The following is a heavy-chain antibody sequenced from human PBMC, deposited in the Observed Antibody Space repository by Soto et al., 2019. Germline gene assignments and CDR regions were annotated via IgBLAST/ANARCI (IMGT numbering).Heavy chain of an antibody. J-gene: IGHJ6*02. D-gene: IGHD4-17*01. V-gene: IGHV3-9*01. CDR3: TRDRYGDYGMDV. Sequence: PGGSLRLSCAASGFTFDDYDMHWVRQAPGKGLEWVSGINWKSGDIGYADSVKGRFSFSGDNAKNSLYLQMNSLRVEDTAFYYCTRDRYGDYGMDVWGQGTTVTVSS. CDR2: INWKSGDI. CDR1: GFTFDDYD.